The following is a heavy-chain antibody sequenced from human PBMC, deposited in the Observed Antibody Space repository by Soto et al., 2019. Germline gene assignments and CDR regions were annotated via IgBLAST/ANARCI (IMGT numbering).Heavy chain of an antibody. D-gene: IGHD2-15*01. CDR2: VSIGGST. CDR1: GFTFSSYA. Sequence: GGALRLSCAASGFTFSSYAMGRVRQGPGKGLERVAVVSIGGSTHYADSVRGRFTISRDNSKNTLSLQMNSLTAEDTAVYFCAKRRGAGGHFDYWGQGA. CDR3: AKRRGAGGHFDY. V-gene: IGHV3-23*01. J-gene: IGHJ4*02.